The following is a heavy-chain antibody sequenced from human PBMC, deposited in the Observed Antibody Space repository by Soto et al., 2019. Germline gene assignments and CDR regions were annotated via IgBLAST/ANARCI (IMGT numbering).Heavy chain of an antibody. Sequence: DVQLVESGGGLVQPGGSLRLSCATSGFTFSTYWMTWVRQAPGKGLEWVANIRQDGNEIFYVDSVKGRFTISRDNAKNSLYLQMNSLTVEDAAVYYCARVLNEWRLDYWGQGTLVTVSS. J-gene: IGHJ4*02. CDR2: IRQDGNEI. V-gene: IGHV3-7*01. CDR1: GFTFSTYW. D-gene: IGHD3-3*01. CDR3: ARVLNEWRLDY.